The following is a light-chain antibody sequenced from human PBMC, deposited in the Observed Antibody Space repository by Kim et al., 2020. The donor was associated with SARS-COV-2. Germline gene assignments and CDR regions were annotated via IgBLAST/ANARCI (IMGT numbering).Light chain of an antibody. Sequence: QRIIIAWSGSTTIIRINAVSWSRHISEPAPTPLIDRKSQRPAGVADRFSGSHSGTASSLSVSGLRSEDAADYCCAAGDVILRAWLFGGGTQLTVL. CDR2: RKS. J-gene: IGLJ3*02. V-gene: IGLV1-47*01. CDR3: AAGDVILRAWL. CDR1: TTIIRINA.